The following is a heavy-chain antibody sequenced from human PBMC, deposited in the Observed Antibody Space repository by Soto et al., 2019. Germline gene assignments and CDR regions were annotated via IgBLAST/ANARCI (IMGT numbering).Heavy chain of an antibody. J-gene: IGHJ6*02. V-gene: IGHV3-7*05. CDR3: AIVPAAKGYYYYGMDV. CDR1: GFTFSSYW. CDR2: IKQDGSEK. Sequence: GESLKISCAASGFTFSSYWMSWVRQAPGKGLEWVANIKQDGSEKYYVDSVKGRFTISRDNAKNSLYLQMNSLRAEDTAVYYCAIVPAAKGYYYYGMDVWGQGTTVTVSS. D-gene: IGHD2-2*01.